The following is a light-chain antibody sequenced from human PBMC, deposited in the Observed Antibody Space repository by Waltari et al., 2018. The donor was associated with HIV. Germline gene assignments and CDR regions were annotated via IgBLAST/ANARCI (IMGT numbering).Light chain of an antibody. V-gene: IGLV3-25*01. J-gene: IGLJ1*01. CDR1: AFPIKY. CDR2: NDI. Sequence: SFDLIQPPSVSVSPGQTARITCSGAAFPIKYSYWYQQKSGRAPILVMYNDIERPSGISERFSGSISGTEVILTISAVQTDDEADYYCQSADSSNTYVFGTGTKVTVL. CDR3: QSADSSNTYV.